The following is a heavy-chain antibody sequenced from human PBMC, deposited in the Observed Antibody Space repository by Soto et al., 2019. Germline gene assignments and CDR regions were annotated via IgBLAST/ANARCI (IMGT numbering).Heavy chain of an antibody. D-gene: IGHD3-22*01. Sequence: KASETLSLTCAVSGYSISSGYYWGWLRQPPGKGLEWIGRIYHGGSTYYNPSLNSRVTLSIDMTNNHVSLILNSVTAADTAVYYCARVGPWVPYYYDSSPYTFENWFDPWGQGTLVTVSS. CDR1: GYSISSGYY. V-gene: IGHV4-38-2*01. J-gene: IGHJ5*02. CDR2: IYHGGST. CDR3: ARVGPWVPYYYDSSPYTFENWFDP.